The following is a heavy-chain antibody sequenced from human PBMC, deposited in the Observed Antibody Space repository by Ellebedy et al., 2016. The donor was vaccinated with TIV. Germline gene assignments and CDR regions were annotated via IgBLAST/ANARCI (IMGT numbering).Heavy chain of an antibody. V-gene: IGHV3-23*01. D-gene: IGHD5/OR15-5a*01. Sequence: GGSLRLXXAASGFTFSIYAMSWIRQAPGMGLEWVSAISGSGSSTYYAYYADSVKGRFTISRDLSKNTLYLQLNSLTADDTAVYYCAKILRNTWSTIFFDCWGQGTLVTVSS. J-gene: IGHJ4*02. CDR1: GFTFSIYA. CDR3: AKILRNTWSTIFFDC. CDR2: ISGSGSSTYYA.